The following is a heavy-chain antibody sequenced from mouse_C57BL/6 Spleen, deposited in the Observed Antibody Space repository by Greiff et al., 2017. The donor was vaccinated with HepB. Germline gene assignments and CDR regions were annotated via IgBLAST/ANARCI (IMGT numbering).Heavy chain of an antibody. CDR2: IYPGDGDT. D-gene: IGHD2-4*01. V-gene: IGHV1-82*01. J-gene: IGHJ2*01. Sequence: QVQLKESGPELVKPGASVKISCKASGYAFSSSWMNWVKQRPGKGLEWIGRIYPGDGDTNYNGKFKGKATLTADKSSSTAYMQLSSLTSEDSAVYFCARGDYDYDEGDYWGQGTTLTGSS. CDR3: ARGDYDYDEGDY. CDR1: GYAFSSSW.